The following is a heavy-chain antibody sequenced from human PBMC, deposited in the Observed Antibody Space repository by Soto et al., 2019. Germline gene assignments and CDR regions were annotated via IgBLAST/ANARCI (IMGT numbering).Heavy chain of an antibody. Sequence: QVQLVQSGAEVKKPGSSVKVSCKASGGTFSSYAISWVRQAPGQGLEWMGGIIPIFGTANYAQKFQGRVTFTGDEATSTGYMELSSLRSEDTAVCYCARSAGLEPQRYHYYGRDVWGQGSTVAVSS. V-gene: IGHV1-69*12. CDR3: ARSAGLEPQRYHYYGRDV. CDR1: GGTFSSYA. J-gene: IGHJ6*02. D-gene: IGHD3-3*01. CDR2: IIPIFGTA.